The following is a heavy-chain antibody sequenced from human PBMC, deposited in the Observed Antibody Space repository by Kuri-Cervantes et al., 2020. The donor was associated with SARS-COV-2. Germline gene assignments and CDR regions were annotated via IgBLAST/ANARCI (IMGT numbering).Heavy chain of an antibody. Sequence: SETLSLTCTVSGGSISSYYWSWIRQPAGKGLEWIGRIYTSGSTNYNPSLKSRVTMSVDTSKNQFSLKLSSATAADTAVYYCARARYSSSYLYNWLDPWGQGTLVTVSS. CDR1: GGSISSYY. CDR2: IYTSGST. D-gene: IGHD6-13*01. J-gene: IGHJ5*02. CDR3: ARARYSSSYLYNWLDP. V-gene: IGHV4-4*07.